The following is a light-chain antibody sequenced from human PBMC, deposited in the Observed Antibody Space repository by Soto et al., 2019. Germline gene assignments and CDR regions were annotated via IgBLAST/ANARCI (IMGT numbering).Light chain of an antibody. CDR2: WAY. Sequence: DIVMSQAPDSLAVSVGERATINCKSSQSVLYSSNNKNYLAWYQQKPGQPPKLLIYWAYTRESGVPDRFSGSGSGTDFTLTISSLQAEDVAVYYCQQYYSTPWTFGQGTKVEIK. CDR3: QQYYSTPWT. V-gene: IGKV4-1*01. CDR1: QSVLYSSNNKNY. J-gene: IGKJ1*01.